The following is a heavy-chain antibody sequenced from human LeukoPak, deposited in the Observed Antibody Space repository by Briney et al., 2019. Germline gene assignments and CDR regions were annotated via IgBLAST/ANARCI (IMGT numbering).Heavy chain of an antibody. J-gene: IGHJ4*02. CDR1: GFIVRNYA. CDR3: AKWGDYDILTGYYVSDF. D-gene: IGHD3-9*01. Sequence: GGSLRLSCAASGFIVRNYAMSWVRQAPGKGLEWVSAITGSGDTTYYADSVNGRFTISRDNSKNTLYVEMNTLRAEDTAVYYCAKWGDYDILTGYYVSDFWGQGTLVTVSS. CDR2: ITGSGDTT. V-gene: IGHV3-23*01.